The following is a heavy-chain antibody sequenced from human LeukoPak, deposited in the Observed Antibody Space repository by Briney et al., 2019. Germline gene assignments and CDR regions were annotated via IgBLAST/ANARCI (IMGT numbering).Heavy chain of an antibody. CDR2: IYPGDSDT. CDR1: GYSFTSYW. D-gene: IGHD6-13*01. CDR3: ARHDPAVAAAGTMSAFDI. Sequence: GESLKISCKGSGYSFTSYWIGWVRQMPGKGLEWMGIIYPGDSDTRYSPSFQGQVTISADKSISTAYLQWSSLKASDTAMYYCARHDPAVAAAGTMSAFDIWGQGTMVTVSS. V-gene: IGHV5-51*01. J-gene: IGHJ3*02.